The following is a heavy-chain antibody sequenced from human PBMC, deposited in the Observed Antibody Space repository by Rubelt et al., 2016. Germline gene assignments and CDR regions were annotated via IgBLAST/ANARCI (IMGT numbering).Heavy chain of an antibody. V-gene: IGHV4-34*01. CDR1: GGSFSNYY. CDR2: INKSGNT. J-gene: IGHJ4*02. Sequence: QVQLQQWGAGLFRPSQTLSLTCGVYGGSFSNYYWTWIRQPPGKGLEWIGDINKSGNTDYNPSFMVRVFISVATSKNQFSLKLSSVTAADTAAYYCATRDGGGGTCYFYPEYHLDYWGQGTLVTFCS. CDR3: ATRDGGGGTCYFYPEYHLDY. D-gene: IGHD2-15*01.